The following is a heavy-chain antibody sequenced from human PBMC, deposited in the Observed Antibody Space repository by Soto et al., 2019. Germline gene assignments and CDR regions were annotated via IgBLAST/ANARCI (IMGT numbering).Heavy chain of an antibody. CDR3: ARVSDSSGYYYYMDV. D-gene: IGHD6-25*01. V-gene: IGHV3-33*01. CDR1: GFTFSSYG. CDR2: IWYDGSNK. J-gene: IGHJ6*03. Sequence: GGSLRLSCAASGFTFSSYGMHWVRQAPGKGLEWVAVIWYDGSNKYYADSVKGRFTISRDNSKNTLYLQMNSLRAEDTAVYYCARVSDSSGYYYYMDVWGKGTTVTVSS.